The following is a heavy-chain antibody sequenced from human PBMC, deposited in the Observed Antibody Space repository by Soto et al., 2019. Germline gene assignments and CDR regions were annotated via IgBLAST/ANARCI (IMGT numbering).Heavy chain of an antibody. D-gene: IGHD3-3*01. CDR3: ARGREWFLYYFDY. CDR2: INHSGST. CDR1: GGSFSGYY. Sequence: ETLSLTCAVYGGSFSGYYWSWIRQPPGKGLEWIGEINHSGSTNYNPSLKRRVTISVDTSKNQFSLKLSSVTAADTAVYYCARGREWFLYYFDYWGQGTLVTVSS. J-gene: IGHJ4*02. V-gene: IGHV4-34*01.